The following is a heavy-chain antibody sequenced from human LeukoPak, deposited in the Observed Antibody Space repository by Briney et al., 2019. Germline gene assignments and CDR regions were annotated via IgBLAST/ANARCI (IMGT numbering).Heavy chain of an antibody. CDR1: GGSFSGYY. Sequence: ESSETLSLTCAVYGGSFSGYYWSWIRQPPGKGLEWIGEINHSGSTNYNPSLKSRVTISVDTSKNQFSLKLSSVTAADTAVYYCARDGKFMTTVTIFDYWGQGTLVTVSS. J-gene: IGHJ4*02. CDR3: ARDGKFMTTVTIFDY. V-gene: IGHV4-34*01. D-gene: IGHD4-17*01. CDR2: INHSGST.